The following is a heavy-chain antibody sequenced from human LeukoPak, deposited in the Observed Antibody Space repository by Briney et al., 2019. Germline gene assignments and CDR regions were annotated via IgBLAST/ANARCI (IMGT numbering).Heavy chain of an antibody. D-gene: IGHD2-21*01. CDR1: GFTFSNHA. J-gene: IGHJ4*02. Sequence: GWSLRLSCAASGFTFSNHAMSWVRQAPGKGLQWVSVISGGGRTTEYADSVKGRFTVSRDNSVNTLSLHMDSLRVEDTAIYYCAKNVVFTRYFDSWGQGTLVTVSS. V-gene: IGHV3-23*01. CDR2: ISGGGRTT. CDR3: AKNVVFTRYFDS.